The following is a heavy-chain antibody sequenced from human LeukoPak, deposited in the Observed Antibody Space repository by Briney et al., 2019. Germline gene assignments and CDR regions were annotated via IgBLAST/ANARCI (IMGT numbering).Heavy chain of an antibody. V-gene: IGHV1-2*02. J-gene: IGHJ2*01. D-gene: IGHD2-21*02. Sequence: ASVKVSCKASGYTFTGYYMHWVRQAPGQGLEWMGWINPNSGGTNYAQKFQGRVTMTRDTSISTAYMELSRLRSDDTAVYYCARADIVVVAALWYFDLWGRGTLVSVSS. CDR3: ARADIVVVAALWYFDL. CDR2: INPNSGGT. CDR1: GYTFTGYY.